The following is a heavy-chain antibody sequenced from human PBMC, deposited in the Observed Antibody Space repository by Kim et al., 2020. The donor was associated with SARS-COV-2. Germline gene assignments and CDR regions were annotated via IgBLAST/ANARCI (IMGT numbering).Heavy chain of an antibody. Sequence: SETLSLTCTVSGGSISSDYWSWIRQPPGTGLEWIGFFYYSGSTNYNPSLKSRVTISVDTSKNQFSLKLSSVTAADTAVYYCARQRDGFFDSWGQGTLVTV. CDR1: GGSISSDY. V-gene: IGHV4-59*08. CDR2: FYYSGST. J-gene: IGHJ4*02. CDR3: ARQRDGFFDS.